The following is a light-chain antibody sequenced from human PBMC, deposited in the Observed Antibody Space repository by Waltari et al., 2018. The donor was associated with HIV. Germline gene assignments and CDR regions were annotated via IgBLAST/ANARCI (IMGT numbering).Light chain of an antibody. J-gene: IGKJ4*01. Sequence: EIVLTQSPATLSLSPGERATLPCRASQTISGFLVCYHQQPGQAPRLVMYDTSTRATGIPARFSGSGSGTDFTLTISSLEPEDFAVYYCQQRKNWPLTFGGGTKLEIK. CDR3: QQRKNWPLT. CDR2: DTS. CDR1: QTISGF. V-gene: IGKV3-11*01.